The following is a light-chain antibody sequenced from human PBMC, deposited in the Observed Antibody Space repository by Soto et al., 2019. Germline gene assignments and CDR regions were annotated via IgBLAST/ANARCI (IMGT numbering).Light chain of an antibody. CDR3: QQYGSSPPSST. CDR2: GAS. J-gene: IGKJ5*01. Sequence: EIVLTQSPATLSLSPGERATLSCRASQSISDYLAWYQQTPGQAPRLLIYGASNRATDIPDRFSGRGSGTDFTLTISRLEPEDFAVYYCQQYGSSPPSSTFGQGTRLEI. V-gene: IGKV3-20*01. CDR1: QSISDY.